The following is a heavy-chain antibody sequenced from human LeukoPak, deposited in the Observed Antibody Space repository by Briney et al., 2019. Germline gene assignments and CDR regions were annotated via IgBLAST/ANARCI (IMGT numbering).Heavy chain of an antibody. CDR2: IYYSGST. J-gene: IGHJ4*02. Sequence: SETLSLTCTVSGGSISSYYWSWLRQPPGEGLEWIGYIYYSGSTNYNPSLKSRVTISVDTSKNQFSLKLSSVTAADTAVYYCARGDSSGYYGDYFDFWGQGTLVTVSS. V-gene: IGHV4-59*01. CDR3: ARGDSSGYYGDYFDF. CDR1: GGSISSYY. D-gene: IGHD3-22*01.